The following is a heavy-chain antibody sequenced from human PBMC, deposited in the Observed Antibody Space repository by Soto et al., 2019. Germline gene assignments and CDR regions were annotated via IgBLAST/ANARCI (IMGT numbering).Heavy chain of an antibody. CDR3: AKNVWGITLFGGMDV. D-gene: IGHD3-9*01. V-gene: IGHV3-23*01. Sequence: PGGSLRLSCAASGFTFSSYAMSWVRQAPGKGLEWVSAISGSGGSTYYADSVKGRFTISRDNSKDTLYLQMNSLRAEDTAVYYCAKNVWGITLFGGMDVWGQGTTVTVSS. J-gene: IGHJ6*02. CDR2: ISGSGGST. CDR1: GFTFSSYA.